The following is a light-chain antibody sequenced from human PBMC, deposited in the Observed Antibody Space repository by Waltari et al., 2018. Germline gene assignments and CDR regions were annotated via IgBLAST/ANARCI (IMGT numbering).Light chain of an antibody. CDR1: ISAIGSYEY. J-gene: IGLJ1*01. CDR3: GSYTAGSALYV. CDR2: DVT. Sequence: QSAPSQPASVSGSPGQSIPISCPGAISAIGSYEYVSWYQQHPGRVPRLIIFDVTKRPSGVSSRFSGSKSANTASLTISGLQAEDEADYYCGSYTAGSALYVLGTGT. V-gene: IGLV2-14*03.